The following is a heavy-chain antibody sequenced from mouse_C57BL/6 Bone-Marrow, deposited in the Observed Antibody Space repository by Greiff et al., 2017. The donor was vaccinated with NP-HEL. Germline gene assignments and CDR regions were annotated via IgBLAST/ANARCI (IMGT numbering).Heavy chain of an antibody. D-gene: IGHD2-4*01. CDR3: AGLRRAWFAY. CDR2: IDPSDSYT. Sequence: QVQLKQPGAELVKPGASVKLSCKASGYTFTSYWMQWVKQRPGQGLEWIGEIDPSDSYTNYNQKFKGKATLTVDTSSSTAYMQLSSLTSEDSAVYYCAGLRRAWFAYWGQGTLVTVSA. V-gene: IGHV1-50*01. CDR1: GYTFTSYW. J-gene: IGHJ3*01.